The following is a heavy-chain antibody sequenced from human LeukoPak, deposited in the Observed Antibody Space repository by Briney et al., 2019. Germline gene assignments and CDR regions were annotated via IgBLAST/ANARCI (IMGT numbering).Heavy chain of an antibody. Sequence: GGSLRLSCAASGFTFSSYAMHWVRQAPGKGLEWVAVISYDGSNKYYTDSVKGRFTISRDNSKNTLYLQMNSLRAEDTAVYYCARDRRMITFGGVIVWGQGTLVTVSS. V-gene: IGHV3-30*04. J-gene: IGHJ4*02. CDR1: GFTFSSYA. D-gene: IGHD3-16*02. CDR2: ISYDGSNK. CDR3: ARDRRMITFGGVIV.